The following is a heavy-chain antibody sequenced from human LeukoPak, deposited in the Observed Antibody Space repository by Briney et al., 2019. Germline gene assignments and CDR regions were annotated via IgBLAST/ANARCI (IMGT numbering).Heavy chain of an antibody. V-gene: IGHV4-34*01. D-gene: IGHD6-19*01. J-gene: IGHJ4*02. CDR2: INHSGST. Sequence: GSLRLSCAASGFTFSSYAMSWVRQAPGKGLEWIGEINHSGSTNYNPSLKSRVTISVDTSKNQFSLKLSSVTAADTAVYYCARGRRGSQWLVGSVLVTSDYWGQGTLVTVSS. CDR3: ARGRRGSQWLVGSVLVTSDY. CDR1: GFTFSSYA.